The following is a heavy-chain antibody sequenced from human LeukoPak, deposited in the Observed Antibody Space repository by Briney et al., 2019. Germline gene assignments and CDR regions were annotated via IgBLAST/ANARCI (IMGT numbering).Heavy chain of an antibody. Sequence: GASVKVSCKASGGTFSSYAISWVRQAPGQGLEWMGGIIPIFGTANYAQKFQGRVTITADESTSTAYMELSSLRSEDTAVYYCARDPRESSLYAFDIWGQGTMVTVSS. D-gene: IGHD2-15*01. J-gene: IGHJ3*02. CDR2: IIPIFGTA. V-gene: IGHV1-69*13. CDR3: ARDPRESSLYAFDI. CDR1: GGTFSSYA.